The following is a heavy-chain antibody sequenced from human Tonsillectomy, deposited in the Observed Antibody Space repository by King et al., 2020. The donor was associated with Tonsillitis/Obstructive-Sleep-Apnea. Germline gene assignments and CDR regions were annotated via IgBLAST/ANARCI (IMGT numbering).Heavy chain of an antibody. CDR3: ARGGVHDFWSGYPRKYYFDY. J-gene: IGHJ4*02. V-gene: IGHV4-34*01. Sequence: VQLQQWGAGLLKPSETLSLTCAVYGGSFSGYYWSWIRQPPGKGREWIGEINHSGSTNYNPSLKSRVTISVETSKNQFSLKLCSVTAAHTAVYYCARGGVHDFWSGYPRKYYFDYWGQGTLVTVSS. D-gene: IGHD3-3*01. CDR2: INHSGST. CDR1: GGSFSGYY.